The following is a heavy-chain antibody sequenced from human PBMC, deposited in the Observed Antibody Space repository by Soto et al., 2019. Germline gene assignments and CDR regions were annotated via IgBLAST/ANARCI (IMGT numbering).Heavy chain of an antibody. CDR2: IVVGSGNT. CDR3: AADHSTSFGVVWYFDY. D-gene: IGHD3-3*01. Sequence: SVKVSCKASGFTFTSSAVQWVRQARGQRLEWIGWIVVGSGNTNYAQKFQERVTITRDMSTSTAYMELSSLRSEDTAVYYCAADHSTSFGVVWYFDYWGQGTLVTVSS. CDR1: GFTFTSSA. V-gene: IGHV1-58*01. J-gene: IGHJ4*02.